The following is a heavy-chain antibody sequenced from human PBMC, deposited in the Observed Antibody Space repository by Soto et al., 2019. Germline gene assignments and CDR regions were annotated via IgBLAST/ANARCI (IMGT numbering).Heavy chain of an antibody. CDR2: TYYRSKWYN. CDR1: GDSVSSNSAA. CDR3: SKGSVFGVVISTDAFDI. J-gene: IGHJ3*02. V-gene: IGHV6-1*01. Sequence: QTLSLTCAISGDSVSSNSAAWNWIRQSPSRGLEWLGRTYYRSKWYNDYAVSVKSRITINPDTSKNQFSLQLNSVTPEDTAVYYCSKGSVFGVVISTDAFDIWGQGTMVTVSS. D-gene: IGHD3-3*01.